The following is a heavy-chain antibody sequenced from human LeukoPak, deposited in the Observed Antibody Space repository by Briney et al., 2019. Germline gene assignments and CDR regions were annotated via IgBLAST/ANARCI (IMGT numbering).Heavy chain of an antibody. CDR2: IIPIFGTA. D-gene: IGHD6-6*01. V-gene: IGHV1-69*05. J-gene: IGHJ6*03. CDR3: ARGAGEYSSSSADYYYYMDV. CDR1: GGTFSSYA. Sequence: ASVKVSCKASGGTFSSYAISWVRQAPGQGLEWMGGIIPIFGTANYAQKFQGRVMITTDESTSTAYMELSSLRSEDTAVYYCARGAGEYSSSSADYYYYMDVWGKGTTVTVSS.